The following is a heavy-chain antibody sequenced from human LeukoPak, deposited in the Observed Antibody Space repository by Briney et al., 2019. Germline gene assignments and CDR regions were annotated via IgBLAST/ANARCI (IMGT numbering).Heavy chain of an antibody. V-gene: IGHV3-7*01. Sequence: GGSLRLSCAASGFTFSSYAMSWVRQAPGKGLEWVANIKQDGSEKYYVDSVKGRFTISRDNAKNSLYLQMNSLRAEDTAVYYCARDHSYYDILTGYSRSFDYWGQGTLVTVSS. CDR3: ARDHSYYDILTGYSRSFDY. CDR2: IKQDGSEK. J-gene: IGHJ4*02. D-gene: IGHD3-9*01. CDR1: GFTFSSYA.